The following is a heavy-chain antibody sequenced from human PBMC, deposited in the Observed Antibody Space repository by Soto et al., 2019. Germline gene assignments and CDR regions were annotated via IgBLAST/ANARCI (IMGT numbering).Heavy chain of an antibody. J-gene: IGHJ4*02. Sequence: PSETLSLTCTVSGGSINTGAYHWSWIRQLPGKGLEWIGYIHYSGNTIYNPSLESRATMSVVTSKNQFSLNLSSVSAADTAIYYCARIATGSWVPPYHFDSWGQRSLVTVSS. CDR2: IHYSGNT. CDR1: GGSINTGAYH. D-gene: IGHD1-1*01. V-gene: IGHV4-31*03. CDR3: ARIATGSWVPPYHFDS.